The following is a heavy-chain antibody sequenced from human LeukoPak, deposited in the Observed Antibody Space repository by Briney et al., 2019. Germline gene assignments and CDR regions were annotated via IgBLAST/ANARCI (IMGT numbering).Heavy chain of an antibody. J-gene: IGHJ6*02. CDR1: GFTVSSNY. Sequence: GGSLRLSCAASGFTVSSNYMSWVRQAPGKGLEWVSVIYSGGSTYYADSVKGRFTISRDNSKNTLYLQMNSLRAEDTAVYYCASTYSGYGPTGYGMDVWGQGTLVTVSS. D-gene: IGHD5-12*01. V-gene: IGHV3-53*01. CDR3: ASTYSGYGPTGYGMDV. CDR2: IYSGGST.